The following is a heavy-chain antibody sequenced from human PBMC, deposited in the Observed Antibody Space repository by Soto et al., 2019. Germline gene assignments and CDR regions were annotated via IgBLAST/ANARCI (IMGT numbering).Heavy chain of an antibody. Sequence: PSETLSLTCTVSGGSISSSSYFWGWIRQPPGKGLEWIGSIYYSGSTYYNPSLKSRVTVSVDTSKNQFSLKLSSVTAEDTAVYYCARHPSYFWFDPWGQGTLVXVSS. D-gene: IGHD3-10*01. CDR2: IYYSGST. CDR1: GGSISSSSYF. V-gene: IGHV4-39*01. J-gene: IGHJ5*02. CDR3: ARHPSYFWFDP.